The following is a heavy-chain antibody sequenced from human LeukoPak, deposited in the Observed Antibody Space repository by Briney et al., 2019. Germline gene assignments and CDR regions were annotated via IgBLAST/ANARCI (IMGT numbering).Heavy chain of an antibody. J-gene: IGHJ4*02. CDR1: GYTFTSYG. V-gene: IGHV1-18*01. CDR2: ISAYNGNT. Sequence: ASVKVSCKASGYTFTSYGISWVRQAPGQGLEWMGWISAYNGNTDYAQKLQGRVTMTTDISTSTAYMELRSLRSDDTAVYYCARRGLGSGWRKVDYWGQGTLVTVSS. CDR3: ARRGLGSGWRKVDY. D-gene: IGHD6-19*01.